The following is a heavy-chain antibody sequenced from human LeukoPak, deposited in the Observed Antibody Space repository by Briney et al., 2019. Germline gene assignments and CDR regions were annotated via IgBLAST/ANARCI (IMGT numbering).Heavy chain of an antibody. V-gene: IGHV1-2*02. J-gene: IGHJ4*02. CDR2: IKPSSGAT. Sequence: ASVKVSCKASGYTFSGHYMHWVRQAPREVLEWMGWIKPSSGATNYAQKFRGRVTMTRDTSNRTSYMELSRLRSDDTALYYCASCYYDSSGYYYFDYWGQGTLVTVSS. D-gene: IGHD3-22*01. CDR1: GYTFSGHY. CDR3: ASCYYDSSGYYYFDY.